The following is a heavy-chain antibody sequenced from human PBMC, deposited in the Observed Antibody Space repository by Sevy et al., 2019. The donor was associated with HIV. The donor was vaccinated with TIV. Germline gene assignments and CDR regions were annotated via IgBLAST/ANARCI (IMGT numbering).Heavy chain of an antibody. CDR2: ITRNSYEAYAGTR. V-gene: IGHV3-49*03. D-gene: IGHD6-25*01. CDR1: GFTFDDYA. CDR3: SRAQATAVTPEYYFDY. Sequence: GGSLRLSCTASGFTFDDYAMSWFRQAPGKGLEWVAFITRNSYEAYAGTREYAASVKGRFTISRDDSKSIAYLQMNSLKTEDTAMYYCSRAQATAVTPEYYFDYWGQGTLVTVSS. J-gene: IGHJ4*02.